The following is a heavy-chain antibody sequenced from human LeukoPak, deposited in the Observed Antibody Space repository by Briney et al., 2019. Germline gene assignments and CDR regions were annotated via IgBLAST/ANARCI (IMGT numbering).Heavy chain of an antibody. V-gene: IGHV3-48*04. J-gene: IGHJ4*02. CDR3: ARLLGYCSGGSCTLDY. CDR1: GFSFSSYS. Sequence: PGGSLRLSCAASGFSFSSYSMNCVRQAPGKGLEWISSISPSTSTIYYADSVKGRFTISRDNAKNSLYLQMNSLRAEDTAVYYCARLLGYCSGGSCTLDYWGQGTLVTVSS. CDR2: ISPSTSTI. D-gene: IGHD2-15*01.